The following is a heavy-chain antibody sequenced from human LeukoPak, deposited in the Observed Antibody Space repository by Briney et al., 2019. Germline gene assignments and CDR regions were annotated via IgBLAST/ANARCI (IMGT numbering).Heavy chain of an antibody. J-gene: IGHJ3*02. CDR1: GASTTTYY. Sequence: SETLPLTCTVSGASTTTYYWNWIRQPPVKGLEWIGYVFYRGNTNYNPSLKSRVTMAVDTSKQQFSLHLRSVTAADTAVYYCARQNLDYVWGTFRSGTFDIWGQGAMVTVSS. V-gene: IGHV4-59*08. CDR3: ARQNLDYVWGTFRSGTFDI. D-gene: IGHD3-16*02. CDR2: VFYRGNT.